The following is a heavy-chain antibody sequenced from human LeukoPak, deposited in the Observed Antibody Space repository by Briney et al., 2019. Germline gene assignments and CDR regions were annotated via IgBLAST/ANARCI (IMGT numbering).Heavy chain of an antibody. J-gene: IGHJ4*02. CDR2: IWYDGSNK. D-gene: IGHD2-2*01. CDR3: AKQGIVVVPAAMEAYYFDY. Sequence: GALRLSCAASGFTFRTYSIHWVRQAPGKGLEWVAVIWYDGSNKYYADSVKGRFTISRDNSKNTLYLQMNSLRAEDTAVYYCAKQGIVVVPAAMEAYYFDYWGQGTLVTVSS. CDR1: GFTFRTYS. V-gene: IGHV3-33*06.